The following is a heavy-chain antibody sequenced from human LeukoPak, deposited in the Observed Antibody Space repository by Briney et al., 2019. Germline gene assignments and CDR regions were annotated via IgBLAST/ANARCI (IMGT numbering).Heavy chain of an antibody. CDR1: GGSISSGSYY. CDR3: ARGPSPDYYDSSGYYYFDY. CDR2: IYTSRST. J-gene: IGHJ4*02. V-gene: IGHV4-61*02. D-gene: IGHD3-22*01. Sequence: PSETLSLTCTVSGGSISSGSYYWRWIRQPAGKGLEWIGRIYTSRSTNYNPSLKSRVTISVDTSKNQFSLKLSSVTAADTAVYYCARGPSPDYYDSSGYYYFDYWGQGTLVTVSS.